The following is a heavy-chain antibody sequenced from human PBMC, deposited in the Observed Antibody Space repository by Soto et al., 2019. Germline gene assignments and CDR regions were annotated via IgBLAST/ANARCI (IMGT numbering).Heavy chain of an antibody. J-gene: IGHJ5*02. D-gene: IGHD3-10*01. CDR2: INHSGST. CDR1: GGSVSGYY. Sequence: PSETLSLTCAVYGGSVSGYYWSWIRQPPGKGLEWIGEINHSGSTNYNPSLKSRVTISVDTSKNQFSLKLSSVTAADTAVYYCARDPGSGSYYGWFDPWGQGTLVTVSS. CDR3: ARDPGSGSYYGWFDP. V-gene: IGHV4-34*01.